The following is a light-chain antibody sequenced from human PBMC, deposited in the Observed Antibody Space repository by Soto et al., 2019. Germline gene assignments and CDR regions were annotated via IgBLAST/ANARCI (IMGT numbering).Light chain of an antibody. CDR3: QQYNTYST. V-gene: IGKV1-5*01. CDR1: QNIRSW. Sequence: DIQKTHSPSTLSASIAESVTITFRASQNIRSWLAWYQQTPGKAPSPLIYDASSLKSGVPARFSGSGSGTEFTLTISSLQPDDFATYYCQQYNTYSTFGQGTRLEIK. CDR2: DAS. J-gene: IGKJ5*01.